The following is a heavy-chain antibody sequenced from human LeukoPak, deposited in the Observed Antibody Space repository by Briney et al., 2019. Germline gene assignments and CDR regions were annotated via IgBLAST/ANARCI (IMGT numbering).Heavy chain of an antibody. V-gene: IGHV3-7*03. CDR2: MDGGGSAT. D-gene: IGHD2-8*01. CDR3: ANEEWYRFDY. J-gene: IGHJ4*02. CDR1: GYAFNSYW. Sequence: GGSLRLSCAASGYAFNSYWMSWVRQTPGKGLEWVATMDGGGSATYYVDSVKGRFTITRDNAKNSLFLQMNSLRAEDTALYYCANEEWYRFDYWGQGTLVTVPS.